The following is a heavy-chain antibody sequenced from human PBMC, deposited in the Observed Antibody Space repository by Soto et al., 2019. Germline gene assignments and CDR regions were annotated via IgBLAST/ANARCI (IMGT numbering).Heavy chain of an antibody. D-gene: IGHD2-2*01. CDR3: ARDGCSSTSCYDWFDP. J-gene: IGHJ5*02. V-gene: IGHV1-18*01. CDR1: GYTFTSYG. CDR2: ISAYNGNT. Sequence: ASVKVSCKASGYTFTSYGISWVRQAPGQGLEWMGWISAYNGNTNYAQKLQGRVTMTTDTSTSTAYMELRSLRSDDTAVYYCARDGCSSTSCYDWFDPWGQGTLVTAPQ.